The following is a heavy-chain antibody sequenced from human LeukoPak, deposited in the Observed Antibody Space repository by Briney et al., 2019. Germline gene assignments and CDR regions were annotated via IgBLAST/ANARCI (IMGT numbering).Heavy chain of an antibody. D-gene: IGHD4-17*01. Sequence: SETLSLTCTVSGGSISSYYWSWIRQPPGKGLEWTGYIYYSGSTNYNPSLKSRVTISVDTSKNQFSLKLSSVTAADTAVYYCARADYGDGWGYWGQGTLVTVSS. CDR1: GGSISSYY. J-gene: IGHJ4*02. CDR2: IYYSGST. CDR3: ARADYGDGWGY. V-gene: IGHV4-59*01.